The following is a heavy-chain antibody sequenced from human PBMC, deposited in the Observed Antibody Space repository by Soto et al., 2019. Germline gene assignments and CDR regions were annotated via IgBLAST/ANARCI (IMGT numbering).Heavy chain of an antibody. Sequence: SETLSLTCTVSGGSISSYYWSWIRQPPGKGLEWIGYIYYSGSTNYNPSLKSRVTISVDTSKNQFSLKLSSVTAADTAVYYCARAPFGELWAYYYGMDVWGQGTTVTVSS. D-gene: IGHD3-10*01. CDR3: ARAPFGELWAYYYGMDV. CDR2: IYYSGST. CDR1: GGSISSYY. J-gene: IGHJ6*02. V-gene: IGHV4-59*01.